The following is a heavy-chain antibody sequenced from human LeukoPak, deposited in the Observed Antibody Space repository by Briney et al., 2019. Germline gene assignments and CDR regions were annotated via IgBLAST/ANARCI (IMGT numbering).Heavy chain of an antibody. J-gene: IGHJ6*02. Sequence: GGSLRLSCAASGFTFSSYAMSWVRQAPGKGLEWVSAISGSGGSTYYADSVKGRFTIPRDNSKNTLYLQMNSLRAEDTAVYYCAVVPAAILGYYYYGMDVWGQGTTVTVSS. CDR2: ISGSGGST. CDR3: AVVPAAILGYYYYGMDV. CDR1: GFTFSSYA. D-gene: IGHD2-2*02. V-gene: IGHV3-23*01.